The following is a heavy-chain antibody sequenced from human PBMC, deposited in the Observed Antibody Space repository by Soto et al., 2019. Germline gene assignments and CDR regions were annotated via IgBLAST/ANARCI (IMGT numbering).Heavy chain of an antibody. CDR1: GGSISSYY. CDR2: LYYSGST. CDR3: ARRHASSVNH. V-gene: IGHV4-59*08. J-gene: IGHJ5*02. Sequence: QVQLQESGPGLVKPSETLSLTCTVSGGSISSYYWCWIRQPPGKGLEWIGYLYYSGSTNYNPSLKSQPTVSVDMSKSPFCTKLSSVTAADTAVYYRARRHASSVNHWGQATLVTFSA.